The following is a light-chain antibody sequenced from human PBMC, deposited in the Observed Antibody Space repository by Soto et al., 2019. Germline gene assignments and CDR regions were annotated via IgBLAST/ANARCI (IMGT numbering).Light chain of an antibody. V-gene: IGLV1-40*01. CDR3: QSYDSSLSGYV. CDR1: SSNIGAGYD. Sequence: QSVLKQRPSGSGAPGQRVTISCTGSSSNIGAGYDVHWYQQLPGTAPKLLIYGNSNRPSGVPDRFSGSKSGTSASLAITGLQAEDEADYYCQSYDSSLSGYVFGTGTKVTVL. J-gene: IGLJ1*01. CDR2: GNS.